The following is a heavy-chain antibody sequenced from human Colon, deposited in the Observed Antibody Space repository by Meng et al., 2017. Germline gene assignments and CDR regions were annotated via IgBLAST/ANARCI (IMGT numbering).Heavy chain of an antibody. J-gene: IGHJ4*02. CDR2: INPISDDT. Sequence: QIHLIQSGAEVKKPGASGKLSCQTSGYTFGAHSMHWVRQAPGKGLEWVGRINPISDDTKYAQKFQGRVTMTRDTSISTAYLEVRSLTSDDTAVYYCAKDQTTGSYLSAYWGQGTLVTVSS. CDR1: GYTFGAHS. D-gene: IGHD3-10*01. CDR3: AKDQTTGSYLSAY. V-gene: IGHV1-2*06.